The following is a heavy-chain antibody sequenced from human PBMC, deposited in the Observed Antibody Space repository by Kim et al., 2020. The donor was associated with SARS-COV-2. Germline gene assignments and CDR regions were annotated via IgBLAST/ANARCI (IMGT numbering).Heavy chain of an antibody. CDR2: IYGDGRT. V-gene: IGHV3-66*02. J-gene: IGHJ3*02. D-gene: IGHD6-13*01. CDR1: GFAVSNTY. CDR3: ARAVSSSQYRSGHDAFDI. Sequence: GGSLRLSCAASGFAVSNTYMTWVRQAPGKGLEWVSIIYGDGRTYYADSVTGRFTISKDSSKNTLDLQMNSLRLADTAVFYCARAVSSSQYRSGHDAFDIWGQGTVVTVS.